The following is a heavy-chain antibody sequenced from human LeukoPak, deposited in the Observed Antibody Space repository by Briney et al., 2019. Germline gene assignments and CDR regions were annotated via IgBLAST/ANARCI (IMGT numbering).Heavy chain of an antibody. J-gene: IGHJ4*02. Sequence: PGGSLRLSCAASGFTFINYAMNWVRQAPGKGLEWVSYISSGGSTTYYADSVKGRFTISRDNAKNSLYLQMNGLRAEDTAVYYCARGHTTMVTSHFDSWGQGTLVTVSS. CDR2: ISSGGSTT. V-gene: IGHV3-48*04. D-gene: IGHD5-18*01. CDR1: GFTFINYA. CDR3: ARGHTTMVTSHFDS.